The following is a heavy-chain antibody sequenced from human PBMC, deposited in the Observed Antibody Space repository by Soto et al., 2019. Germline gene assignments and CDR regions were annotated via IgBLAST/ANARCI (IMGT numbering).Heavy chain of an antibody. CDR1: GFTFSNAW. CDR3: TTDPSVTTTPYYYSYMDV. Sequence: PGGSLRLSCAASGFTFSNAWMSWVRQAPGKGLEWVGRIKSKTDGGTTDYAAPVKGRFTISRDDSKNTLYLQMNSLKTEDTAVYYCTTDPSVTTTPYYYSYMDVWGKGTTVTVSS. CDR2: IKSKTDGGTT. D-gene: IGHD4-4*01. V-gene: IGHV3-15*01. J-gene: IGHJ6*03.